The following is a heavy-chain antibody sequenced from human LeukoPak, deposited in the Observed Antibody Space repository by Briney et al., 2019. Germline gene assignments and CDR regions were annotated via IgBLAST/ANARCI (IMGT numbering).Heavy chain of an antibody. D-gene: IGHD3-22*01. Sequence: SETLSLTCSVSGDSISSSYWSWIRQPPGKGLEWIAYIYYTGSTNYNPSLKSRVTISVDTSKNQFSLKLSSVTAADTAVYYCARKEVRSYNWFDPWGQGTLVTVSS. CDR1: GDSISSSY. J-gene: IGHJ5*02. CDR2: IYYTGST. CDR3: ARKEVRSYNWFDP. V-gene: IGHV4-59*01.